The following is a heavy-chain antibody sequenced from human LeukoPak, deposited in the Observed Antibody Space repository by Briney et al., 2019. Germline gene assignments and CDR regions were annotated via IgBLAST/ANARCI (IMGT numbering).Heavy chain of an antibody. CDR2: IYPGDLRV. V-gene: IGHV5-51*01. CDR1: GYSFTSYW. Sequence: GESLKTSCQGFGYSFTSYWIGWVRQMPGKGMEWMGVIYPGDLRVRYNPSFQGRVTISVDKSINTAYLQWVSLRASDSAMYYCACRDLTSTWSFPWGQGTLVTVSS. D-gene: IGHD6-13*01. J-gene: IGHJ5*02. CDR3: ACRDLTSTWSFP.